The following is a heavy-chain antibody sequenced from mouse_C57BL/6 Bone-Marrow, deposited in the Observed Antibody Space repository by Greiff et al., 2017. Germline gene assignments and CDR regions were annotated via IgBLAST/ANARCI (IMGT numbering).Heavy chain of an antibody. V-gene: IGHV1-64*01. CDR2: IHPNSGST. D-gene: IGHD1-1*01. J-gene: IGHJ4*01. CDR3: ARRYYGSPPYAIDY. Sequence: QVQLQQPGAELVKPGASVKLSCKASGYTFTSYWMHWVKQRPGQGLEWIGMIHPNSGSTNYNAKFKSKATLTVDKSSSTAYMQLSSLTSEDSAVYYCARRYYGSPPYAIDYWGQGTSVTVSS. CDR1: GYTFTSYW.